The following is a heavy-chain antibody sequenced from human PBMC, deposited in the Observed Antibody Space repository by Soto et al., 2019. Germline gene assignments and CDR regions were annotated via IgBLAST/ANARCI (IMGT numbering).Heavy chain of an antibody. V-gene: IGHV4-30-4*01. CDR1: GGSISSGDYY. CDR2: IFYSGTT. Sequence: SETLSLTCTVSGGSISSGDYYWSWIRQPPGRGLEWIGYIFYSGTTSHNPSLRSRVTISVDTSKNQFSLKLTSVTAADAAVYYCARGLNYFGSGTYNYYYGLDVWGQGTTVTVSS. J-gene: IGHJ6*02. D-gene: IGHD3-10*01. CDR3: ARGLNYFGSGTYNYYYGLDV.